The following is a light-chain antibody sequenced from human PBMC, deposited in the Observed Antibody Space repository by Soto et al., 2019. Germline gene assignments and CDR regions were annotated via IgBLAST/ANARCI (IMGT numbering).Light chain of an antibody. Sequence: DIQITQSRSTLSASVGDRVTITYRASQSISSWLAWYQQKPGEAPNLMIYRASSLQSGVPSRFSGSGSETEFTLTISSLQTDDFATYYCQQYNSYSWTFGQGTKVDIK. CDR2: RAS. V-gene: IGKV1-5*03. J-gene: IGKJ1*01. CDR1: QSISSW. CDR3: QQYNSYSWT.